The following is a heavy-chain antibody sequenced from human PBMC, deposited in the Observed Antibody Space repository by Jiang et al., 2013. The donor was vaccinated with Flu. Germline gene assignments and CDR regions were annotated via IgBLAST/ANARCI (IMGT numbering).Heavy chain of an antibody. Sequence: QTLSLTCAISGDTISNDRTAWNWIRQSPSRGLEWLGRTYYRSKWSNDYALSVKSRITINADTSKNQFSLQLNSVTPEDTAVYYCARGDCHSTSCLDYWGQGTLVTVSS. CDR1: GDTISNDRTA. CDR3: ARGDCHSTSCLDY. J-gene: IGHJ4*02. V-gene: IGHV6-1*01. CDR2: TYYRSKWSN. D-gene: IGHD2-2*01.